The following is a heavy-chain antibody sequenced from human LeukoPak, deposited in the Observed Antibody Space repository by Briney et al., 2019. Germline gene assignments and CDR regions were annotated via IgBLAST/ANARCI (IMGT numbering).Heavy chain of an antibody. Sequence: VASVKVSCKASGGTFSSYAISWVRQAPGQGLEWMGGIIPIFGTANYAQKFQGRVTITTDESTSTAYMELSSLRSEDTAVYYCARADYYYGSGYFDYWGQGTLVTVSS. CDR2: IIPIFGTA. J-gene: IGHJ4*02. CDR1: GGTFSSYA. D-gene: IGHD3-10*01. V-gene: IGHV1-69*05. CDR3: ARADYYYGSGYFDY.